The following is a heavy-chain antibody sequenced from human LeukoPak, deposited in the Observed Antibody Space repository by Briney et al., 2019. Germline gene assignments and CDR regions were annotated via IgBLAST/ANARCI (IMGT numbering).Heavy chain of an antibody. D-gene: IGHD3-22*01. Sequence: GGSLRLSCVASGFTVSSNYMSWVRQAPGKGLEWVSVIYSGGSTYYADSVKGRFAISRDNSKNTLYLQMNSLRAEDTAVYYCARDYYDSSGPEPAFDIWGQGTMVTVSS. CDR2: IYSGGST. J-gene: IGHJ3*02. CDR3: ARDYYDSSGPEPAFDI. V-gene: IGHV3-53*01. CDR1: GFTVSSNY.